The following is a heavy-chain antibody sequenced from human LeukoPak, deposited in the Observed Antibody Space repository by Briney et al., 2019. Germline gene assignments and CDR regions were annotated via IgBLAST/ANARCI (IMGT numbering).Heavy chain of an antibody. CDR1: GFTFSSYA. D-gene: IGHD3-10*01. CDR2: ITTSGGSA. Sequence: GGSLRLSCAASGFTFSSYAMSWVRRAPGKGLEWVSGITTSGGSASYADSVKGRFTISRDNRQNTVYLQMTSLRAEDTAVYFCAKDAIRGNGIYDAFDIWGQGTRVTVSS. J-gene: IGHJ3*02. CDR3: AKDAIRGNGIYDAFDI. V-gene: IGHV3-23*01.